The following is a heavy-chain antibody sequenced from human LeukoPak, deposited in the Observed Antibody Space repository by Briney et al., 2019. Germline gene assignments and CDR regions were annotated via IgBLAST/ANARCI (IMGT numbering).Heavy chain of an antibody. D-gene: IGHD3-10*01. Sequence: SGGSLRLSRAGSGFTLSNYWKHWGRQAPGKGGGGVSRINSDGSSISYADSVKGRFTISRDNAKNTLYLQMNSLRAEDTAVYYCATDPSGRVCDSWGQGTLVTVSS. CDR1: GFTLSNYW. V-gene: IGHV3-74*01. CDR2: INSDGSSI. J-gene: IGHJ4*02. CDR3: ATDPSGRVCDS.